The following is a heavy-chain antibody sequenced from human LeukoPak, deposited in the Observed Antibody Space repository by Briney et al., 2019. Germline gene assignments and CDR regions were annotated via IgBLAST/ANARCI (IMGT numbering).Heavy chain of an antibody. V-gene: IGHV3-30*02. D-gene: IGHD6-19*01. Sequence: SGGSLRLSCAASGFTFSNYGMHWVRQAPGKGLEWVAFIRYDGSNKYYADSVKGRFTISRDNSKNTLYLQMNSLRAEDTAVYYCAKDPDEAVAGTPFDYWGQGTLVTVSS. J-gene: IGHJ4*02. CDR1: GFTFSNYG. CDR2: IRYDGSNK. CDR3: AKDPDEAVAGTPFDY.